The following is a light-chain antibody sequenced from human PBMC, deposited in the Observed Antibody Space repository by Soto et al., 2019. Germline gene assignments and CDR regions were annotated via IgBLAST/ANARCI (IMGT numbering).Light chain of an antibody. Sequence: QSALTQPASVSGSPGQSITISCTGSSSDVGSYNRVSWYRQYPGKAPQLMIYEVSYRPSGVSNRFSGSKSGNTASLTISGLQAEDEADYFCSSLTTSGTLVIGGGTKLTVL. CDR2: EVS. J-gene: IGLJ3*02. CDR1: SSDVGSYNR. CDR3: SSLTTSGTLV. V-gene: IGLV2-14*02.